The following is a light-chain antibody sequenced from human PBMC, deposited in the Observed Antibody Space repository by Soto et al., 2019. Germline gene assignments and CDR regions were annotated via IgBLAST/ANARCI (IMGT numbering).Light chain of an antibody. CDR1: SSDVGGYDF. CDR2: DVT. J-gene: IGLJ3*02. CDR3: SSYAGSYILGV. Sequence: QSALAQPRSVSGSPGQSVTLSCTGTSSDVGGYDFVSWYQRYPGKAPKLIIFDVTERTSGVPDRFSGSKSGNSASLTISGLQAEDEADYYCSSYAGSYILGVFGGGTQLTVL. V-gene: IGLV2-11*01.